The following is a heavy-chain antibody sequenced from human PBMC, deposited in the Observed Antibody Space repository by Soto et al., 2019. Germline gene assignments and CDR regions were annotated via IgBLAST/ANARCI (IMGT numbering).Heavy chain of an antibody. Sequence: VESLTISCKGSGYSCTSYWIGWVRHMPGKGLEWMGIIYPGDSDTRYSPSFQGQVTISADKSISTAFLQWSSLKASDTAMYYCARVELRYNMDVWGQGTTVTVSS. CDR1: GYSCTSYW. CDR3: ARVELRYNMDV. J-gene: IGHJ6*02. D-gene: IGHD1-26*01. CDR2: IYPGDSDT. V-gene: IGHV5-51*01.